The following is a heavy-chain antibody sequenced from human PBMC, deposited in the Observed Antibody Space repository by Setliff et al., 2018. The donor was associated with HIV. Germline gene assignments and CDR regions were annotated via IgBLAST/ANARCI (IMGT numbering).Heavy chain of an antibody. CDR3: ARDRWEPLPGMSYYYYYMDV. J-gene: IGHJ6*03. D-gene: IGHD1-26*01. CDR2: LIPILGIA. V-gene: IGHV1-69*10. CDR1: GGTFSSYA. Sequence: SVKVSCKASGGTFSSYAISWVRQAPGQGLEWMGGLIPILGIAQYAQKFHGRVTITADESTSTAYMELRSLRSEDTAVYYCARDRWEPLPGMSYYYYYMDVWGKGTTVTVSS.